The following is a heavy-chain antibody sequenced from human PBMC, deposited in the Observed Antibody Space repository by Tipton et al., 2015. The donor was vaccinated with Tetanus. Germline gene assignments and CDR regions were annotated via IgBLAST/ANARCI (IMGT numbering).Heavy chain of an antibody. CDR3: AGEVSTQI. Sequence: QLVQSGGGVVQPGRSLRLSCAASDFTVSNYWLTWIRQAPGRGLEWVANINSDGSKKYYVDSVKGRFTISRDNSKNSLFLQMNSLGAEDTAVYYCAGEVSTQIWGQGSLVTVSS. V-gene: IGHV3-7*01. CDR2: INSDGSKK. CDR1: DFTVSNYW. J-gene: IGHJ4*02. D-gene: IGHD2-2*01.